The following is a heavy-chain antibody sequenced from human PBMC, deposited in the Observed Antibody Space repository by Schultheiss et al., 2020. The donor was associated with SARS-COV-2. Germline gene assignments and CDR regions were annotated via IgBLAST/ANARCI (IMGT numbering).Heavy chain of an antibody. J-gene: IGHJ5*02. CDR1: GFSLSTSGMC. CDR3: ARTPGSTSVGWLDP. D-gene: IGHD3-10*01. Sequence: SGPTLVKPTQTLTLTCTFSGFSLSTSGMCVSWIRQPPGKALEWLARIDWDDDKFYSTSLKTRLTISKDTSKNQVVLTMTNMDPVDTATYYCARTPGSTSVGWLDPWGQGTLVTVSS. V-gene: IGHV2-70*17. CDR2: IDWDDDK.